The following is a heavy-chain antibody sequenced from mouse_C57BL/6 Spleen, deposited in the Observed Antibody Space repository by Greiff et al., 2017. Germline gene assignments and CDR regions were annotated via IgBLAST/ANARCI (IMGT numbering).Heavy chain of an antibody. CDR2: IYPSDSET. J-gene: IGHJ1*03. CDR1: GYTFTSYW. Sequence: QVQLQQPGAELVRPGSSVKLSCKASGYTFTSYWMDWVKQSPGQGLEWIGNIYPSDSETHYNQKFKDKATLTVDKSSSTAYMQLSSLTSEDSAVYYCARGVSYYCGGYFDVWGTGTTVTVSS. CDR3: ARGVSYYCGGYFDV. V-gene: IGHV1-61*01. D-gene: IGHD1-1*01.